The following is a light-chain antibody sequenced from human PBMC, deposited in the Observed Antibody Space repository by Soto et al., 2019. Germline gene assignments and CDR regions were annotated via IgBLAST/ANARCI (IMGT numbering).Light chain of an antibody. CDR1: QSVRSSY. CDR3: QQYGSSPLT. J-gene: IGKJ4*01. Sequence: IVLTQSPGTLSLSPGERATLSCRAGQSVRSSYLAWYQQTPGQTPRLLIYAASSRATGIPDRFSGSGSGTDFSLTISRLEAEDFAVYYCQQYGSSPLTCGGGTKGDIK. V-gene: IGKV3-20*01. CDR2: AAS.